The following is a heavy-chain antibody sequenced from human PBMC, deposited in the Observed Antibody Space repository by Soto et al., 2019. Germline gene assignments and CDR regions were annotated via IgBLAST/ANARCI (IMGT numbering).Heavy chain of an antibody. CDR1: GFTFSSYS. CDR2: ISSSSSYV. D-gene: IGHD3-3*01. CDR3: ALRFLWFDP. J-gene: IGHJ5*02. V-gene: IGHV3-21*01. Sequence: PWGSLRLSCAASGFTFSSYSMNWVRQAPGEGLEWVPSISSSSSYVYYADSVKGRFTISRDNAKNSLYLQMNSLRAEDTAVYYCALRFLWFDPWGQGTLVTVSS.